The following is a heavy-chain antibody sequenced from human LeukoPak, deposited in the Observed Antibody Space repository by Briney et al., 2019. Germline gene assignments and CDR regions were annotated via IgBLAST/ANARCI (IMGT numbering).Heavy chain of an antibody. Sequence: ASVKVSCKASGYTFTSYGSSWVRQAPRQGLEWMGWISAYNGNTNYAQKFQGRVTMITDTSTSTAYMELRSLRSDDTAVYYCARDASITIFGVVTRGEFDYWGQGTLVTVSS. CDR3: ARDASITIFGVVTRGEFDY. V-gene: IGHV1-18*01. D-gene: IGHD3-3*01. CDR1: GYTFTSYG. J-gene: IGHJ4*02. CDR2: ISAYNGNT.